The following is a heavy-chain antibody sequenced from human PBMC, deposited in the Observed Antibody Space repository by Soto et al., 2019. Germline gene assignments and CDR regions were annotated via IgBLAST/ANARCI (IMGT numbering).Heavy chain of an antibody. D-gene: IGHD6-19*01. J-gene: IGHJ4*02. CDR1: GFTLSIYG. CDR3: ARDLRLIPVAASPFDQ. V-gene: IGHV3-33*01. CDR2: IWDDGSNK. Sequence: LRRAPATRGFTLSIYGKPYGPEAPPTGLEWVAVIWDDGSNKYYADSVKGRFTISRDNSKNTLYLQMNSLRAEDTAVYYCARDLRLIPVAASPFDQWGKATRVTVAS.